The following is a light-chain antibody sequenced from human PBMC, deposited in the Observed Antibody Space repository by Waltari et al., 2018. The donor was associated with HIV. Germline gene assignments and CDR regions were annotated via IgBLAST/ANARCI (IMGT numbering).Light chain of an antibody. CDR2: GAS. CDR1: QSVNRD. Sequence: EILMTQSPPTLSLSPGERVTLSCRASQSVNRDLAWYQQSPGQSPRLLIHGASTRASHIPDRFSGSGSGTEFTLTISSLQSEDFAVYYCQQYNNWPPITFGQGTRLEIK. J-gene: IGKJ5*01. V-gene: IGKV3-15*01. CDR3: QQYNNWPPIT.